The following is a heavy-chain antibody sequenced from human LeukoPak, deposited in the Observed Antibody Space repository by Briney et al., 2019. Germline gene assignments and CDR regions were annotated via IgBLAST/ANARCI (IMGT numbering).Heavy chain of an antibody. V-gene: IGHV1-2*02. J-gene: IGHJ4*02. Sequence: ASVKVSCKTSGYTFTGYYMHWVRQAPGQGLEWMGWINPNSGGTNYAQKFQGRVTMTRDTSISTAYMELSRLRSDDTAVYYCAKDLGLRGIYGPRGGKTIDYWGQGTLVTVSS. D-gene: IGHD2-21*01. CDR2: INPNSGGT. CDR1: GYTFTGYY. CDR3: AKDLGLRGIYGPRGGKTIDY.